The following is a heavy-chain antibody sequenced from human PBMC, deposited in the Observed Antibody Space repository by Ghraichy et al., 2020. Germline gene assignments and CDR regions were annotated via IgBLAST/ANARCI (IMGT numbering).Heavy chain of an antibody. J-gene: IGHJ6*02. CDR3: ARSGIVGATGADYYYYGMDV. CDR2: INHSGST. V-gene: IGHV4-34*01. CDR1: GGSFSGYY. Sequence: SETLSLTCAVYGGSFSGYYWSWIRQPPGKGLEWIGEINHSGSTNYNPSLKSRVTISVDTSKNQFSLKLSSVTAADTAVYYCARSGIVGATGADYYYYGMDVWGQGTTVTVSS. D-gene: IGHD1-26*01.